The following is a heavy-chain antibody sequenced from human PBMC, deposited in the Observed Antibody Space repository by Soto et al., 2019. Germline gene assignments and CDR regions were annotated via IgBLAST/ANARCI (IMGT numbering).Heavy chain of an antibody. CDR3: ARGPLYCSGGSCYSFYY. D-gene: IGHD2-15*01. J-gene: IGHJ4*02. CDR1: GFTFGSYS. V-gene: IGHV3-21*01. Sequence: GGSLRLSCAASGFTFGSYSMNWVRQAPGKGLEWVSSISSGSSYIYYADSVKGRFTISRDNAKNSLYLQMNSLRAEDTAVYYCARGPLYCSGGSCYSFYYWGQGTLVTVSS. CDR2: ISSGSSYI.